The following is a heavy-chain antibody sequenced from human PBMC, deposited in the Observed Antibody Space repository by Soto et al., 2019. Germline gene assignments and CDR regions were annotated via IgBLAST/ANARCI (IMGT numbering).Heavy chain of an antibody. CDR1: GFTFSSYA. D-gene: IGHD3-10*01. CDR2: ISGSGGST. V-gene: IGHV3-23*01. CDR3: AKASGWVGEFDY. J-gene: IGHJ4*02. Sequence: EVQLLESGGGLVQPGGSLRLSCAASGFTFSSYAMSWVRQAPGNGLEWVSAISGSGGSTYYADSVKGRFTISRDNSKNTLYLQMNSLRAEDTAVYYCAKASGWVGEFDYWGQGTLVTVSS.